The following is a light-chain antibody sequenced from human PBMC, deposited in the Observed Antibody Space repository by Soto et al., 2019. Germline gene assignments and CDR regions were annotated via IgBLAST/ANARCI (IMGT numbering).Light chain of an antibody. CDR2: GNS. CDR3: QSYDISLSGSV. CDR1: SSNIGAGYD. V-gene: IGLV1-40*01. Sequence: QSVMTQAPSVSGAPGQRVTISCTGSSSNIGAGYDVHWYQQLPGTAPKLLIYGNSNRPSGVPDRCSGSKSGTSASLAITGLQAEDEAGYYCQSYDISLSGSVFGTGTKLTVL. J-gene: IGLJ1*01.